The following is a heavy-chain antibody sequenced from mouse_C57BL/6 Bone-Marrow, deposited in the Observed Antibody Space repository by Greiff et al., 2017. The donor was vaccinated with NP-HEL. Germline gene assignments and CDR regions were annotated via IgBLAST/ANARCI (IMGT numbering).Heavy chain of an antibody. CDR1: GYTFTSYW. J-gene: IGHJ3*01. D-gene: IGHD2-2*01. V-gene: IGHV1-50*01. Sequence: VQLQQPGAELVKPGASVKLSCKASGYTFTSYWMQWVKQRPGQGLEWIGEIDPSDSYTNYNQKFKGKATLTVDTSSSTAYMQLSSLPSEDSAVYYCARSIYYGYDRFAYWGQGTLVTVSA. CDR2: IDPSDSYT. CDR3: ARSIYYGYDRFAY.